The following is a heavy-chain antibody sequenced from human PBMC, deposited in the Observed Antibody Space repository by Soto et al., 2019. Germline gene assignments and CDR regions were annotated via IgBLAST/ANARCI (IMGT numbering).Heavy chain of an antibody. J-gene: IGHJ5*02. V-gene: IGHV4-59*01. CDR3: ASSSCSWHNWFDP. Sequence: QVQLQESGPGLVKSSETLSLTCTVSGGSISSYYWSWIRQPPGKGLEWIGYIYYSGSTNYNPSLKSRVTIAVDTSKNQLSLKLSSVTAADTAVYYCASSSCSWHNWFDPWGQGTLVTVSS. D-gene: IGHD6-13*01. CDR1: GGSISSYY. CDR2: IYYSGST.